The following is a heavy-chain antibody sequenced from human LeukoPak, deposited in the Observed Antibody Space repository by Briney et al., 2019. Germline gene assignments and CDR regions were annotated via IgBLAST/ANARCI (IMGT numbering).Heavy chain of an antibody. V-gene: IGHV4-59*10. CDR2: IYTSGST. CDR3: ARVPPFCSGGSCQLHAFDI. J-gene: IGHJ3*02. D-gene: IGHD2-15*01. Sequence: SETLSLTCAVYGGSFSGYYWSWIRQPAGKGLEWIGRIYTSGSTNYNPSLKSRVTMSVDTSKNQFSLKLSSVTAADTAVYYCARVPPFCSGGSCQLHAFDIWGQGTMVTVSS. CDR1: GGSFSGYY.